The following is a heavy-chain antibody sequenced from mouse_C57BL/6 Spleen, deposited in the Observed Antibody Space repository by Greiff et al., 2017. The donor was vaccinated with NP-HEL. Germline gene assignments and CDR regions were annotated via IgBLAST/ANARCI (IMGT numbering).Heavy chain of an antibody. CDR1: GYTFTSYW. D-gene: IGHD2-4*01. CDR3: AMMGGYEYVFDY. J-gene: IGHJ2*01. V-gene: IGHV1-55*01. CDR2: IYPGSGST. Sequence: QVQLQQPGAELVKPGASVKMSCKASGYTFTSYWITWVKQRPGQGLEWIGDIYPGSGSTNYNEKFKSKATLTVDTSSSTAYMQLSSLTSEDSAVYYCAMMGGYEYVFDYWGQGTTLTVSS.